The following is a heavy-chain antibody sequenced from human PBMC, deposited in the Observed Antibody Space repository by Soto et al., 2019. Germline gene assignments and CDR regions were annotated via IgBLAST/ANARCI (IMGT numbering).Heavy chain of an antibody. J-gene: IGHJ4*02. D-gene: IGHD2-2*01. V-gene: IGHV4-28*01. CDR2: IYYSGSP. CDR1: GYSISSSNW. Sequence: QVQLQESGPGLVKPSDTLSLTCAVSGYSISSSNWWGWIRQPPGKGLEWIGYIYYSGSPYYNPSLESRVTMSVDTSKNQFSRKLSSVTAVDTAVYYCARNQGDVLVPAALDYWGQGTLVTVSS. CDR3: ARNQGDVLVPAALDY.